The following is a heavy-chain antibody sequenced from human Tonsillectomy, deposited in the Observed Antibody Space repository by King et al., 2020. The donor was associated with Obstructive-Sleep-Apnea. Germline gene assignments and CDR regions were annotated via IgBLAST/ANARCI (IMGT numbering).Heavy chain of an antibody. Sequence: VQLVESGGGLVKPGGSLRLSCAASGFTFSSYSMNWVRQAPGKGLEWVSSISSSSSYIYYADSVKGGFTISTDNAKNSPYLQMNSLRAEDTAVYYCAGVLPPTHSSSWYELSDYWGQGTLVTVSS. J-gene: IGHJ4*02. D-gene: IGHD6-13*01. CDR2: ISSSSSYI. V-gene: IGHV3-21*01. CDR1: GFTFSSYS. CDR3: AGVLPPTHSSSWYELSDY.